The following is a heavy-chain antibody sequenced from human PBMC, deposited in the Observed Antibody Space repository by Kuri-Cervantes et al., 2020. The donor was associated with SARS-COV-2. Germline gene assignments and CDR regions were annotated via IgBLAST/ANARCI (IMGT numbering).Heavy chain of an antibody. CDR3: ASRRGYSYGIAVGDAFDI. CDR1: GYTFTSYD. Sequence: ASVKVSCKASGYTFTSYDINWVRQATGQGLEWMGWMNPNSGNTGYAQKFQGRVTITADKSTSTAYMELSSLRSEDTAVYYCASRRGYSYGIAVGDAFDIWGQGTMVTVSS. V-gene: IGHV1-8*03. J-gene: IGHJ3*02. D-gene: IGHD5-18*01. CDR2: MNPNSGNT.